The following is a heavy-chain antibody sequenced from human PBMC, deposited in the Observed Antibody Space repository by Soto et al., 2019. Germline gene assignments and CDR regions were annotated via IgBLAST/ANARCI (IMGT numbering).Heavy chain of an antibody. CDR3: ARATEAAAGKNYYYGMDV. CDR2: IYPGDSDT. Sequence: SLNISCKCSGSSFTSYLIGWVRQMPGKCLEWMGIIYPGDSDTRYSPSFQGQVTISADKSISTAYLQWSSLKASDTAMYYCARATEAAAGKNYYYGMDVWGQGTTVTVSS. D-gene: IGHD6-13*01. CDR1: GSSFTSYL. V-gene: IGHV5-51*01. J-gene: IGHJ6*01.